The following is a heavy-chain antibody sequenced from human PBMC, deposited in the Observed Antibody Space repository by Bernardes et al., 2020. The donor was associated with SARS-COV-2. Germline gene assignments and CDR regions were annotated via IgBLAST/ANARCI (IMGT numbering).Heavy chain of an antibody. CDR2: INPNTGGT. Sequence: ASVKVSCKASGYTFTSYGISWVRQAPGQGLEWMGWINPNTGGTNYVQKFQGRVTMTRDTSITTAYMELSWLGSDDTAIYYCARTRTTISTTGIPVDYWGQGTLVTVSS. D-gene: IGHD2-21*02. J-gene: IGHJ4*02. CDR1: GYTFTSYG. CDR3: ARTRTTISTTGIPVDY. V-gene: IGHV1-2*02.